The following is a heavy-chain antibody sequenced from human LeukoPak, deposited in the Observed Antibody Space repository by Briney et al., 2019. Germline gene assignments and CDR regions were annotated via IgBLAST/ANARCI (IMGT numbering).Heavy chain of an antibody. CDR3: ARARDPYGETVAGHPDFDY. Sequence: ASVKVSCKASGYTFTSYGISWVRQAPGQGLEWMGWISAYNGNTNYAQKLQGRVTMTADTSTSTAYMEVRSLRSDDTAVYYCARARDPYGETVAGHPDFDYWGQGTLVTVSS. J-gene: IGHJ4*02. CDR2: ISAYNGNT. V-gene: IGHV1-18*04. CDR1: GYTFTSYG. D-gene: IGHD6-19*01.